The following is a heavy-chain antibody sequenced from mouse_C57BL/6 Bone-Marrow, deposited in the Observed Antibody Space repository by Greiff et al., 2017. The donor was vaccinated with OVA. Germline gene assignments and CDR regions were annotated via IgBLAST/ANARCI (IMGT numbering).Heavy chain of an antibody. Sequence: EVQLVESGGGLVQPGGSLKLSCAASGFTFSDYYMYWVRQTPEKRLEWVAYISNGGGSTYYPDTVKGRFTISRDNAKNTLYLQMSSLKSEDTAMYYCTREDAMDYWGQGTSVTVSS. CDR2: ISNGGGST. CDR1: GFTFSDYY. CDR3: TREDAMDY. J-gene: IGHJ4*01. V-gene: IGHV5-12*01.